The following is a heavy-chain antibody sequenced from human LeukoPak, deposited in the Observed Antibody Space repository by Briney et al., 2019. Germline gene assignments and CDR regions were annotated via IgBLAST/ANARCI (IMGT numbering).Heavy chain of an antibody. D-gene: IGHD2-2*01. CDR1: GFTFSSYA. V-gene: IGHV3-23*01. Sequence: GGSLRLSCAASGFTFSSYAMSWVRQAPGKGLEWVSAISGSGGSTYYADSVKGRFTISRDNSKSTLYLQMNSLRAEDTAVYYCAKGYCSSTSCFSRADYWGQGTLVTVSS. CDR2: ISGSGGST. CDR3: AKGYCSSTSCFSRADY. J-gene: IGHJ4*02.